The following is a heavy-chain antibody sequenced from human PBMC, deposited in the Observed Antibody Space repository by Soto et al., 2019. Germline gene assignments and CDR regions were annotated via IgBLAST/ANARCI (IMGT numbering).Heavy chain of an antibody. Sequence: PSETLSLTCTVSGGSISSSSYYWGWIRQPPGKGLEWIGGIYYSGSTYYNPSLKSRVTISVDTSKNQFSLKLSSVTAADTAVYYCARDLTYYDFWSGSRPYGMDVWGQGTTVTVSS. J-gene: IGHJ6*02. CDR3: ARDLTYYDFWSGSRPYGMDV. V-gene: IGHV4-39*01. D-gene: IGHD3-3*01. CDR1: GGSISSSSYY. CDR2: IYYSGST.